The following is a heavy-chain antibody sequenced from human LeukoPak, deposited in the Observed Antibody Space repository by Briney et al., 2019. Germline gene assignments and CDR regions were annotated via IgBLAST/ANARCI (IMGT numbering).Heavy chain of an antibody. Sequence: GRSLRLSCAASGFTFSSYAMHWVRQAPGKGLEWVAVIWYDGSNKYYVDSVKGRFTISRDNSKNTLYLQMNSLKVEDTAVYYCARDGGFPVAGKTHDPFHIWGQGTMVTVSS. V-gene: IGHV3-33*08. CDR3: ARDGGFPVAGKTHDPFHI. CDR1: GFTFSSYA. D-gene: IGHD6-19*01. J-gene: IGHJ3*02. CDR2: IWYDGSNK.